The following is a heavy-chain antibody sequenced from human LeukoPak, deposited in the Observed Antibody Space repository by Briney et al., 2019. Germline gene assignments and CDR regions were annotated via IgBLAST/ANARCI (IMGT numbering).Heavy chain of an antibody. CDR2: IFQRGYS. CDR1: GYSISSGYY. J-gene: IGHJ5*02. Sequence: SETLSLTCAVSGYSISSGYYWGWIRQPPGKGLQWIGSIFQRGYSYYNPSLKSRVTISVDTSRNQFSLKLSSVTAADAAVYYCAGDKETTGNGRPNWFDPWGQGTLVTVSS. CDR3: AGDKETTGNGRPNWFDP. V-gene: IGHV4-38-2*01. D-gene: IGHD1-1*01.